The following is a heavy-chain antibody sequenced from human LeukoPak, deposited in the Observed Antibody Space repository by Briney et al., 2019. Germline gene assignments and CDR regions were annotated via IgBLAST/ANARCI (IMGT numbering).Heavy chain of an antibody. CDR3: ARVAYDLWSGQYYYFYMDV. D-gene: IGHD3-3*01. CDR1: GFTFSSYA. V-gene: IGHV3-30*04. J-gene: IGHJ6*03. CDR2: ISYDGSNK. Sequence: GGSLRLSCAASGFTFSSYAMHWVRQAPGKGLEWVAVISYDGSNKYCADSVKGRFTISRDNSKNTLYLQMNSLRAEDTAVYYCARVAYDLWSGQYYYFYMDVWGKGTTVTVSS.